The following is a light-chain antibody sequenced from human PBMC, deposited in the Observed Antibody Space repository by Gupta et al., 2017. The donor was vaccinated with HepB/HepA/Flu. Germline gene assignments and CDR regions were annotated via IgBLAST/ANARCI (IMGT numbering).Light chain of an antibody. V-gene: IGKV1-5*03. CDR1: QNTGYW. CDR3: QQYNNYQWT. J-gene: IGKJ1*01. Sequence: QINPSPSTLSASVGDRVTITCRASQNTGYWLAWFQQKPGKAPNLLISKTSTLESGVPSRFSGSGSGTEFTLTISSLQPDDFATYYCQQYNNYQWTFGQGTKVEIK. CDR2: KTS.